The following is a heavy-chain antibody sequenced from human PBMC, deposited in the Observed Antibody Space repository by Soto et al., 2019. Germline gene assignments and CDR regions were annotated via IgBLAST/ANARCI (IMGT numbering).Heavy chain of an antibody. J-gene: IGHJ3*02. V-gene: IGHV3-30*18. CDR3: AKGLLAIVGTTLPRDAFNI. D-gene: IGHD1-26*01. CDR1: GFSFTTYV. Sequence: QVQLVESGGGVVQPGRSLRLSCAASGFSFTTYVMHWVRQAPGKGLEWVAVISHDGSYKYYGDAVKGRFTISRDTSKNAVYLEMNSLRPEDTAVYYCAKGLLAIVGTTLPRDAFNIWGQGTMVTLSS. CDR2: ISHDGSYK.